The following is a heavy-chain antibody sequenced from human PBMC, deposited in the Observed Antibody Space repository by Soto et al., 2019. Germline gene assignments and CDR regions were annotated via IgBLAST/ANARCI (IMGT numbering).Heavy chain of an antibody. CDR2: IYYSGST. J-gene: IGHJ5*02. V-gene: IGHV4-61*01. CDR3: ARVLRITIFSFPAGGFDP. D-gene: IGHD3-9*01. CDR1: GGSVSSGSYY. Sequence: PSETLSLTCTVSGGSVSSGSYYWSWIRQPPGKGLEWIGYIYYSGSTNYNPSLKSRVTISVDTSKNQFSLKLSSVTAADTAVYYCARVLRITIFSFPAGGFDPWGQGTLVTVSS.